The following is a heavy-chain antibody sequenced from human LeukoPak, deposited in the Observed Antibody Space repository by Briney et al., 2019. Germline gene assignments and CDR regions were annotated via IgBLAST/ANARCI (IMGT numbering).Heavy chain of an antibody. CDR3: ARDLVRGVVDY. CDR2: ISSSSTYI. D-gene: IGHD3-10*02. CDR1: GFTFSSYS. Sequence: GGSLRLSCTASGFTFSSYSMNWVRQAPGKGLEWASSISSSSTYIYYADSVMGRFTISRDNAKNSLYLQMNSLRVEDTAVYYCARDLVRGVVDYWGQGTLVTVSS. J-gene: IGHJ4*02. V-gene: IGHV3-21*01.